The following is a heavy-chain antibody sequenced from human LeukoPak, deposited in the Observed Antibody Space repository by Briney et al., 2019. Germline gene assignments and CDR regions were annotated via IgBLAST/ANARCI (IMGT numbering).Heavy chain of an antibody. CDR3: ARDGGWLQSTGTDY. D-gene: IGHD5-24*01. Sequence: GGSLRLSCAASGFTFSSYAMSWVRQAPGKGLEWVAVIWYDGSNKYYADSVKGRFTISRDNSKNTLYLQMNSLRAEDTAVYYCARDGGWLQSTGTDYWGQGTLVTVSS. CDR2: IWYDGSNK. V-gene: IGHV3-33*08. CDR1: GFTFSSYA. J-gene: IGHJ4*02.